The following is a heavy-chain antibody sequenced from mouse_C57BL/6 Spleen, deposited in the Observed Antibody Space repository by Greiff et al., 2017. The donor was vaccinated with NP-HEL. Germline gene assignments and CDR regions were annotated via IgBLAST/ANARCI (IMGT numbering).Heavy chain of an antibody. V-gene: IGHV1-53*01. CDR3: ARGLIITTVEDYAMDY. Sequence: QVQLQQPGTELVKPGASVKLSCKASGYTFTSYWMHWVKQRPGQGLEWIGNINPSNGGTNYNEKFKSKATLTVDKSSSTAYMQLSSLTSEDSAVYYCARGLIITTVEDYAMDYWGQGTSVTVSS. D-gene: IGHD1-1*01. CDR1: GYTFTSYW. J-gene: IGHJ4*01. CDR2: INPSNGGT.